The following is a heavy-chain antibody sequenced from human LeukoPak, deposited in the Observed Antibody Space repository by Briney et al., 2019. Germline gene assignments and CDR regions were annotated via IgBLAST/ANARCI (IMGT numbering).Heavy chain of an antibody. Sequence: GGSLRLSCAASGFTFSSYWMHWVRQAPGKGLEWLSSITSSSNYIYYADSVKGRFTISRDNVQNSLYLQMNSLRAEDTAMYYCARDRGYFDNWGQGTLVTVSS. V-gene: IGHV3-21*01. CDR1: GFTFSSYW. J-gene: IGHJ4*02. CDR3: ARDRGYFDN. CDR2: ITSSSNYI.